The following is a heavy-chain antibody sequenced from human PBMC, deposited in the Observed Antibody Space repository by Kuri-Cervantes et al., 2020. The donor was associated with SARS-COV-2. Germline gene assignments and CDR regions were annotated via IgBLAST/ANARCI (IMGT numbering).Heavy chain of an antibody. CDR2: ISYDGSNK. J-gene: IGHJ4*02. V-gene: IGHV3-30-3*01. CDR3: ARGDFWSGYYWDY. Sequence: RGSLRLSCAASGFTFSSYAMHWVRQAPGKGLEWVAVISYDGSNKYYADSVKGRFTISRDNAKNSLYLQMNSLRAEDTAVYYCARGDFWSGYYWDYWGQGTLVTVSS. D-gene: IGHD3-3*01. CDR1: GFTFSSYA.